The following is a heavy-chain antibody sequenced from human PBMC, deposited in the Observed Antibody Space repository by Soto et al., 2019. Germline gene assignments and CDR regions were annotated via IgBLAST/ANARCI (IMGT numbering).Heavy chain of an antibody. V-gene: IGHV3-23*01. J-gene: IGHJ4*02. CDR3: AKDRSNAWYGVGF. CDR2: IGGSGGNT. Sequence: EVRLLESGGGLVQPGGSLRLSCAASGFTFSSYAMSWVRQAPGKGLERVSAIGGSGGNTYYADSAKGRFTISRDNSKNTLYLQMNGLRAEDTAVYYCAKDRSNAWYGVGFWGQGTLVTVSS. CDR1: GFTFSSYA. D-gene: IGHD6-19*01.